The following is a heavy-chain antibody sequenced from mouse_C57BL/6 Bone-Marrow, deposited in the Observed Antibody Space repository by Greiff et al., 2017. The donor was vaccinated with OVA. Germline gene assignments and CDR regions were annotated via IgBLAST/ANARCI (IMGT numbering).Heavy chain of an antibody. V-gene: IGHV1-82*01. CDR3: AGFYYGNPWYFDV. CDR1: GYAFSSSW. J-gene: IGHJ1*03. Sequence: VKLQQSGPELVKPGASVKISCKASGYAFSSSWMNWVKQRPGKGLEWIGRIYPGDGDTNYNGKFKGKATLTADKSSSTAYMQLSSLTSEDSAVYFCAGFYYGNPWYFDVWGTGTTVTVSS. D-gene: IGHD2-1*01. CDR2: IYPGDGDT.